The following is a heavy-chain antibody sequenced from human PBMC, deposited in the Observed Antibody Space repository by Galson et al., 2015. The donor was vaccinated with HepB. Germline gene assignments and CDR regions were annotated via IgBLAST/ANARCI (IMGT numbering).Heavy chain of an antibody. CDR3: ASMVTGVSDRRGLHYYYYYYMDV. J-gene: IGHJ6*03. CDR1: GYTFTDYY. V-gene: IGHV1-2*02. Sequence: SVKVSCKASGYTFTDYYMHWVRQAPGQGLEWMGWINPNSGGTNYAQKFQGRVTMTRDTSISTAYMELSRLRSDDTAVYYCASMVTGVSDRRGLHYYYYYYMDVWGKGTTVTVSS. CDR2: INPNSGGT. D-gene: IGHD1-14*01.